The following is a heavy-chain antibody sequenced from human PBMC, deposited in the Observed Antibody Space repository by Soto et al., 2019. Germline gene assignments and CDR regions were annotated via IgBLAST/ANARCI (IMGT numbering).Heavy chain of an antibody. CDR2: IHYSGRT. CDR1: VGSISSYY. CDR3: ARWLEQQLINAAFDI. D-gene: IGHD2-2*01. J-gene: IGHJ3*02. Sequence: SETLSLTCTFSVGSISSYYWSCIRQPPGKGLEWIGYIHYSGRTNYNASLKSRVTMSVDTSKNQFSLKLSSVTAADTAVYYCARWLEQQLINAAFDILGQGTMVNVSS. V-gene: IGHV4-59*01.